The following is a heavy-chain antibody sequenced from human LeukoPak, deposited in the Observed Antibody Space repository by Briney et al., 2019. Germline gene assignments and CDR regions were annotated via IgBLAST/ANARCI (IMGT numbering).Heavy chain of an antibody. J-gene: IGHJ3*02. CDR3: ARDWVAGVPFDAFDI. CDR1: GFTLSSYW. V-gene: IGHV3-7*03. Sequence: GGSLRLSCAASGFTLSSYWMSWVRQAPGKGLEWVANIKEDGSEKYYVDSVKGRFTISRDNAKNSLYLHMNSLTAEDTAMYYCARDWVAGVPFDAFDIWGQVTMVSVSS. CDR2: IKEDGSEK. D-gene: IGHD3-10*01.